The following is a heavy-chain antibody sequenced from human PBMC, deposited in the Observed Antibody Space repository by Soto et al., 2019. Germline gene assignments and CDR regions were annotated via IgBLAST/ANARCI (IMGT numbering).Heavy chain of an antibody. V-gene: IGHV1-69*13. CDR3: ARGSSFRDPNNMILRVGIPPKSLDY. J-gene: IGHJ4*02. CDR1: GGTFSSYA. CDR2: IIPIFGTA. D-gene: IGHD3-3*01. Sequence: SVKVSCKASGGTFSSYAISWVRQAPGQGLEWMGGIIPIFGTANYAQKFQGRVTITADESTSTAYMELSSLRSEDTAVYYCARGSSFRDPNNMILRVGIPPKSLDYRGQGTLVTGST.